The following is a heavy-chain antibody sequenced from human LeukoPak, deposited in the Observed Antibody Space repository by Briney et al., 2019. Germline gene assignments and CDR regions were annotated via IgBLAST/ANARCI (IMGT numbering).Heavy chain of an antibody. Sequence: ASVKVSCKASGYTFTSYYMHWVRQAPGQGLEWMGIINPSGGSTSYAQKFQGRVTLTRDTSMSTVYMELSSLRSEDTAVYYCARDCSGGSCYDYWGQGTLVTVSS. CDR1: GYTFTSYY. V-gene: IGHV1-46*01. D-gene: IGHD2-15*01. CDR3: ARDCSGGSCYDY. CDR2: INPSGGST. J-gene: IGHJ4*02.